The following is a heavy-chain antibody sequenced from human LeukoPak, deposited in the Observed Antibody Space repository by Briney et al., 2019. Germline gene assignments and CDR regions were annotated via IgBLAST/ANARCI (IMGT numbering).Heavy chain of an antibody. J-gene: IGHJ6*02. D-gene: IGHD2-2*01. CDR3: ARGPLKCRSTSCYWYYYYYGMDV. CDR1: GGSFSGYY. Sequence: PSETLSLTCAVYGGSFSGYYWSWIRQPPGKGLEWIGEINHSGSTNYNPSLKSRVTISVDTSKNQFSLKLSSVTAADTAVYYCARGPLKCRSTSCYWYYYYYGMDVWGQGTTVTVSS. CDR2: INHSGST. V-gene: IGHV4-34*01.